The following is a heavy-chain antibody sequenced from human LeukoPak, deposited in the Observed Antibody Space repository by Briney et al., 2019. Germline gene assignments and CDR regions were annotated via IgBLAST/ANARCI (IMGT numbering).Heavy chain of an antibody. J-gene: IGHJ4*02. CDR1: GGSFSGYY. CDR2: INHSGST. V-gene: IGHV4-34*01. CDR3: AREYSSSSEYYFDY. D-gene: IGHD6-6*01. Sequence: SETLSLTCTVYGGSFSGYYWSWIRQPPGKGLEWIGEINHSGSTNYNPSLKSRVTISVDTSKNQFSLKLSSVTAADTAVYYRAREYSSSSEYYFDYWGQGTLVTVSS.